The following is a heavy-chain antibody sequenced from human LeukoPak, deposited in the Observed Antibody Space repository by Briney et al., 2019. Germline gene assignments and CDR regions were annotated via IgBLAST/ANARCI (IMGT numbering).Heavy chain of an antibody. Sequence: SVKVSCKASGGTFSSYAISWVRQAPGQGLEWMGRIIPILGIANYAQKFQGRVTITADKSTSTAYMELSSLRSEDTAVYYCARALSYYYDSSGYYPYYYYYMDVWGKGTTVTVSS. J-gene: IGHJ6*03. CDR2: IIPILGIA. V-gene: IGHV1-69*04. D-gene: IGHD3-22*01. CDR1: GGTFSSYA. CDR3: ARALSYYYDSSGYYPYYYYYMDV.